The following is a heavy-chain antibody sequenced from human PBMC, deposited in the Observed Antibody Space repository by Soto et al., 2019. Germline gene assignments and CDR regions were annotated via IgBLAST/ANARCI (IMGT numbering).Heavy chain of an antibody. V-gene: IGHV3-23*01. D-gene: IGHD6-6*01. Sequence: EVQLLESGGGLVQPGGSLRLSCAASGFTFSSYAMSWVRQAPGKGLEWVSAISGSGGSTYYADSVKGRFPISRDNSKNALYLQMNSLRAEDTAVYYCAKDPAARPEKGYFDYWGQGTLVTVSS. CDR3: AKDPAARPEKGYFDY. CDR2: ISGSGGST. CDR1: GFTFSSYA. J-gene: IGHJ4*02.